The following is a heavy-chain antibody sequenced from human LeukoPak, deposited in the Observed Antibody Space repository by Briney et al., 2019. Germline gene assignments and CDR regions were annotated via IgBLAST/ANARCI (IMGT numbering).Heavy chain of an antibody. J-gene: IGHJ5*02. D-gene: IGHD6-19*01. Sequence: ASVKVSCKASGYTFTGYYMHWVRQAPGQGLEWMGWINPNSGSTNYAQKFQGRVTMTRDTSISTAYMELSRLRSDDTAVYYCARDLLAVAGTYHWGQGTLVTVSS. CDR3: ARDLLAVAGTYH. CDR1: GYTFTGYY. CDR2: INPNSGST. V-gene: IGHV1-2*02.